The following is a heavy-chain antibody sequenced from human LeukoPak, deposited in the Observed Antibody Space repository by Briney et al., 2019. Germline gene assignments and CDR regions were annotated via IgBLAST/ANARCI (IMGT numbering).Heavy chain of an antibody. D-gene: IGHD6-13*01. CDR1: GFTFSSYV. V-gene: IGHV3-30*04. J-gene: IGHJ4*02. CDR2: ISYDGSNE. Sequence: PGGSLRLSCAASGFTFSSYVMHWVRQAPGKGLEWVAIISYDGSNEYYADSVKGRFTISRDNSKNTLYLQMNSLRAEDTAVYYCAKDRDYSSSWYDYWGQGTLVTVSS. CDR3: AKDRDYSSSWYDY.